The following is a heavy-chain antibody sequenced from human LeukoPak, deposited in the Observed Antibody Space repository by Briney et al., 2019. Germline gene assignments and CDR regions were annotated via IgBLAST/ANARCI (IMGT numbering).Heavy chain of an antibody. CDR2: ISGSDDNT. J-gene: IGHJ4*02. CDR3: AKDRGAVAGTVEY. D-gene: IGHD6-19*01. V-gene: IGHV3-23*01. Sequence: GGSLRLSCAASGFTFSSYAMSWVRQAPGKGLEWVSAISGSDDNTFYADSVQGRFTISRDNSKNTVFLQMNSLRAENTAVYYCAKDRGAVAGTVEYWGQGTLVTVSS. CDR1: GFTFSSYA.